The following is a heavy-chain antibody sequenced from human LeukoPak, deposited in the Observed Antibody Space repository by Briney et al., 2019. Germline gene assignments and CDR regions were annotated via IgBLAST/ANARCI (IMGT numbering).Heavy chain of an antibody. CDR3: ARETGGVISNFDY. CDR2: IYHSGST. V-gene: IGHV4-4*02. D-gene: IGHD3-10*01. CDR1: GGSISSSNW. J-gene: IGHJ4*02. Sequence: PSGTLSLTCAVSGGSISSSNWWSWVRQPPGKGLEWIGEIYHSGSTNYNPSLKSRVTISVDKSKNQFSLKLSSVTAADTAVYYCARETGGVISNFDYWGQGTLVTVSS.